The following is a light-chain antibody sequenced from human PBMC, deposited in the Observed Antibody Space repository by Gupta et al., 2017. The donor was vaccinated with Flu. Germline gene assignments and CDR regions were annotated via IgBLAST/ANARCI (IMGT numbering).Light chain of an antibody. CDR3: ATWDDSLSGWV. CDR1: SSNIGNNY. J-gene: IGLJ3*02. Sequence: GQRVAISCSGRSSNIGNNYVYWYQQFPGTAPKLLIYRNNQRPSGVPDRFSASKSGTSASLAISGLRSEDEADYYCATWDDSLSGWVFGGGSKLTVL. V-gene: IGLV1-47*01. CDR2: RNN.